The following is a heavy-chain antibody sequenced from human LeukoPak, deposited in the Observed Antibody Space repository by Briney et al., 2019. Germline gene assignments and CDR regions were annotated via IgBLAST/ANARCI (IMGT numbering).Heavy chain of an antibody. D-gene: IGHD2-15*01. J-gene: IGHJ6*02. V-gene: IGHV4-4*07. CDR3: ARGVVAGGYYYYYGMDV. CDR2: IYTSGST. CDR1: GGSISSYY. Sequence: SETLSLTCTVSGGSISSYYWSWIRQPAGKGLEWIGRIYTSGSTNYNPSLKSRVTMSVDTSKNQFSLKLSSVTAADTAVYYCARGVVAGGYYYYYGMDVWGQGTTVTVSS.